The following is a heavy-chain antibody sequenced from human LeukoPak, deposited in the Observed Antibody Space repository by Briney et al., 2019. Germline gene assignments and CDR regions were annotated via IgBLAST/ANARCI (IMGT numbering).Heavy chain of an antibody. CDR2: THYSGTT. V-gene: IGHV4-59*01. D-gene: IGHD4-23*01. CDR1: GFTFRNAW. J-gene: IGHJ2*01. Sequence: GSLRLSCAASGFTFRNAWMSWVRQAPGKGLEWIGYTHYSGTTYYNPSLKSRVTMSVNTSKHQFSLEMTSVTAADTAVYYCARVNLGQLLYWYFDLWGRGTLVTVSS. CDR3: ARVNLGQLLYWYFDL.